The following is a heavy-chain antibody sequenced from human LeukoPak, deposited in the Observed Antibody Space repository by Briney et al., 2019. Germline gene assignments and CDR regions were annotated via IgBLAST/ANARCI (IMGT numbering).Heavy chain of an antibody. CDR3: ARDRLDDSSGYGAFDI. Sequence: GGSLRLSCAASGFTFSSYSMNWVRQAPGKGLEWVSSISSSSYIYYADSVKGRFTISRDNAKNSLYLQMNSLRAEDTAVYYCARDRLDDSSGYGAFDIWGQGTMVTVSS. V-gene: IGHV3-21*01. CDR1: GFTFSSYS. CDR2: ISSSSYI. J-gene: IGHJ3*02. D-gene: IGHD3-22*01.